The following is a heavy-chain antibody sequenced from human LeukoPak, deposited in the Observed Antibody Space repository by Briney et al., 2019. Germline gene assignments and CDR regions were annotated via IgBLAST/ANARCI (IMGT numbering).Heavy chain of an antibody. D-gene: IGHD3-10*01. CDR2: IKQHGIED. CDR1: GFPFSSYW. Sequence: GGSLRLSCTASGFPFSSYWMSWVRQAPGKGPEWVANIKQHGIEDNYEDSVKGRFTISRDNAKNSLYLQMNSLRAEDTAVYYCARDLRGFQEVDYWGQGTLVTVSS. V-gene: IGHV3-7*03. CDR3: ARDLRGFQEVDY. J-gene: IGHJ4*02.